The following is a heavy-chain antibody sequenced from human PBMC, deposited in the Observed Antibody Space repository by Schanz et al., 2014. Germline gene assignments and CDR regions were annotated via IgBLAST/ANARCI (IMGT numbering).Heavy chain of an antibody. CDR2: ISPSSGGT. V-gene: IGHV1-2*06. CDR1: GYTFTNHY. J-gene: IGHJ5*01. CDR3: ARDSDVSKYNLFDS. Sequence: QVQLVQSGAEVKKPGASVKVSCKASGYTFTNHYLHWVRQAPGQGLEWMGRISPSSGGTNYAQNFQGRVTMTKDTSINTVYMELTRLTFDDTAIYYCARDSDVSKYNLFDSWGQGTLVTVSS.